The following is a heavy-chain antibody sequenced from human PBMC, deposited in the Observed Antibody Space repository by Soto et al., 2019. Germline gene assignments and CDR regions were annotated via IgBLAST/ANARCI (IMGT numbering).Heavy chain of an antibody. D-gene: IGHD6-19*01. CDR1: GYTFTSYY. J-gene: IGHJ6*02. CDR3: ARETRSAVAGDFFYYYGMDV. CDR2: INPSGGST. V-gene: IGHV1-46*01. Sequence: RASVKVSCKASGYTFTSYYMHWVRQAPGQGLEWMGIINPSGGSTSYAQKFQGRVTMTRDTSTSTVYMELSSLRSEDTAVYYCARETRSAVAGDFFYYYGMDVWGQGTTVTVSS.